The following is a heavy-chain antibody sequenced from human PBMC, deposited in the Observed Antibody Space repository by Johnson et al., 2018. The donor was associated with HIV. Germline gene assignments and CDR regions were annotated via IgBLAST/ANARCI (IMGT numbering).Heavy chain of an antibody. D-gene: IGHD6-13*01. CDR2: IYSGGST. V-gene: IGHV3-NL1*01. CDR1: RFTFSTYG. Sequence: QVQLVESGGGVVQPVRSLRLSCAASRFTFSTYGIHWVRQAPGKGLEWVSVIYSGGSTYYADPVKGRFTISRDNSKNTVFLQMNSLRSDDTAVYFCARDQAYRSSWAFSFDIWGQGTMVIVSS. J-gene: IGHJ3*02. CDR3: ARDQAYRSSWAFSFDI.